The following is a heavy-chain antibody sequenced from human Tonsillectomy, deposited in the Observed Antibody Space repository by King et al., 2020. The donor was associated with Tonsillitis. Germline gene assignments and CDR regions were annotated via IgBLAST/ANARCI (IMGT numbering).Heavy chain of an antibody. J-gene: IGHJ3*02. Sequence: EMQLVQSGGGLVQPGGSLRLSCAASGFTFSSYAMSWVRQAPGKGLEWVSVIYSGGSSTYYADSVKGRFTISRDNSKNTLYLQMNSLRAEDTAVYYCAKGFSNICGILTGRTKRGAFDIWGQGTMVTVSS. CDR1: GFTFSSYA. D-gene: IGHD3-9*01. CDR3: AKGFSNICGILTGRTKRGAFDI. V-gene: IGHV3-23*03. CDR2: IYSGGSST.